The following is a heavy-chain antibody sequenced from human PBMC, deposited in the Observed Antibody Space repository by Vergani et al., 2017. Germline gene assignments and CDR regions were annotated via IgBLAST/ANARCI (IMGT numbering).Heavy chain of an antibody. CDR3: AREDYGDYGWFDP. J-gene: IGHJ5*02. CDR2: IWYDGSNK. CDR1: GFTFSSYG. D-gene: IGHD4-17*01. V-gene: IGHV3-33*01. Sequence: QVQLVESGGGVVQPGRSLRLSCAASGFTFSSYGMHWVRQAPGKGLEWVAVIWYDGSNKYYADSVKGRFTISRDNSENTLYLQMNSPRAEDTAVYYCAREDYGDYGWFDPWGQGTLVTVSS.